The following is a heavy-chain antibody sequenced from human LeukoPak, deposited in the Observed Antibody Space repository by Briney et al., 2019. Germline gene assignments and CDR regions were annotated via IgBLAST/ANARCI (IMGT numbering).Heavy chain of an antibody. V-gene: IGHV4-4*07. J-gene: IGHJ6*03. CDR2: IYTSGST. D-gene: IGHD2-2*01. CDR1: GGSLSSYY. Sequence: SETLSLTCTVSGGSLSSYYWSWIRQPAGKGLEWIGRIYTSGSTNYNPSLKSRVTISVDTSKNQFSLKLSSVTAADTAVYYCARDRRSGYCSSTSCYEATNMDVWGKGTTVTISS. CDR3: ARDRRSGYCSSTSCYEATNMDV.